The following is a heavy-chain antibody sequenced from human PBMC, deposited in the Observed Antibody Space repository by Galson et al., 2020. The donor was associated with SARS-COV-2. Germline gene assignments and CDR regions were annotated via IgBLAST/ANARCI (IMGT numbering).Heavy chain of an antibody. V-gene: IGHV3-23*01. Sequence: TGGSLRLSCAASGFTFSSYAMTWVRQPPGKGLEWVSTIRGRDGRTFYADSVEGRFTISRDNSKNTLYLQMNSLRAEDTAVYYCAKGVGDNIAVAGTAEYWGQGTLVTVSS. CDR3: AKGVGDNIAVAGTAEY. D-gene: IGHD6-19*01. CDR1: GFTFSSYA. CDR2: IRGRDGRT. J-gene: IGHJ4*02.